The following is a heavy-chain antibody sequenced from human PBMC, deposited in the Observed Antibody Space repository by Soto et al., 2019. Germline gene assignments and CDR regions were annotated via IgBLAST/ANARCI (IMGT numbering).Heavy chain of an antibody. J-gene: IGHJ4*02. CDR2: ISSSSSYI. CDR3: ARSGGSYYAGRVYYFDY. Sequence: EVQLVESGGGLVKPGGSLRLSCAASGFTFSSYSMNWVRQAPGKGLEWVSSISSSSSYIYYADSVKGRFTISRDNAKNSLYLQMISLRAEDTAVYYCARSGGSYYAGRVYYFDYWGQGTLVTVSS. V-gene: IGHV3-21*01. CDR1: GFTFSSYS. D-gene: IGHD1-26*01.